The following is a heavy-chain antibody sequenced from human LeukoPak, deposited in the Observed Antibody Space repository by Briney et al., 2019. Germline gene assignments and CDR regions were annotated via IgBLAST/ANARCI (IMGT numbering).Heavy chain of an antibody. J-gene: IGHJ4*02. CDR2: IYYSGST. D-gene: IGHD3-3*01. CDR3: ARRWSFDY. V-gene: IGHV4-39*01. CDR1: GGSISSSTYY. Sequence: SETLSLTCTVSGGSISSSTYYWAWIRQPPGKGLEWIGSIYYSGSTYYNPSLKSRVTISVDTSKNQFSLKLSSVTAADTAVYYCARRWSFDYWGQGTLVTVSS.